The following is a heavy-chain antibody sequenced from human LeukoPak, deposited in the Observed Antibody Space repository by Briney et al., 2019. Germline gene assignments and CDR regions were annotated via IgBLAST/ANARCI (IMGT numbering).Heavy chain of an antibody. CDR1: GFTFSSYS. J-gene: IGHJ3*02. D-gene: IGHD3-3*01. CDR2: ISSSSTI. Sequence: GGSLRLSCAASGFTFSSYSMNWVRQAPGKGLEWVSYISSSSTIYYADSVKGRFTISRDNAKNSLYLQMNSLRAEDTAVYYCARAQATIFGEGAFDIWGQGTMVTVSS. CDR3: ARAQATIFGEGAFDI. V-gene: IGHV3-48*01.